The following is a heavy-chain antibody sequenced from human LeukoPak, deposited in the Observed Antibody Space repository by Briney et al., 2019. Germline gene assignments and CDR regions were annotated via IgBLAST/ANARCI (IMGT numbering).Heavy chain of an antibody. V-gene: IGHV3-43*02. D-gene: IGHD2-15*01. CDR1: GFTFDDYA. CDR3: AKEIDTLGTNAFDI. CDR2: ISGDGGST. Sequence: GGSLILSCAASGFTFDDYAMHWVRQAPGKGLRWVSLISGDGGSTYYADSVRGRFTISRDNSKNSLYLQMDSLRTEDTAFYYCAKEIDTLGTNAFDIWGQGTMVTVSS. J-gene: IGHJ3*02.